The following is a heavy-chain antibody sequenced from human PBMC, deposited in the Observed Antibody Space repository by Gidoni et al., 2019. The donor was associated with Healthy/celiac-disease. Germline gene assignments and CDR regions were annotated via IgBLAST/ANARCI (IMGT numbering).Heavy chain of an antibody. CDR1: GFTFSNAW. CDR3: TAHNPHSKLGWGTAMVKGLDY. CDR2: IKSKTDGGTT. J-gene: IGHJ4*02. D-gene: IGHD5-18*01. Sequence: EVQLVESGGGLVKPGGSLRLSCAASGFTFSNAWMSWVRQAPGKGLEWVGRIKSKTDGGTTDYAAPVKGRFTISRDDSKNTLYLQMNSLKTEDTAVYYCTAHNPHSKLGWGTAMVKGLDYWGQGTLVTVSS. V-gene: IGHV3-15*01.